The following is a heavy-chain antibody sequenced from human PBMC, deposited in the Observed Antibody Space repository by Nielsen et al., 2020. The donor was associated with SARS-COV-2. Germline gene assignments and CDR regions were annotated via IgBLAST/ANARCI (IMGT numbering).Heavy chain of an antibody. Sequence: SETLSLTCAVYGVSFSGYYWSWIRQPPGKGLEWIGEINHSGSTNYNPSLKSRVTISVDTSKNQFSLKLSSVTAADTAVYYCARGFYDRASEWGQGTLVTVSS. J-gene: IGHJ4*02. CDR3: ARGFYDRASE. D-gene: IGHD3-22*01. CDR1: GVSFSGYY. CDR2: INHSGST. V-gene: IGHV4-34*01.